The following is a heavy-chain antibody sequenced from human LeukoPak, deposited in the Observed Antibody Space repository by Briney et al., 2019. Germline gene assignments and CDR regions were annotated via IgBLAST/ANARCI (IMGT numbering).Heavy chain of an antibody. Sequence: SETLSLTCAVYGGSFSDYYWTWIRQSPGKGLEWIGEINHSGATDYNPSLKSRVTISVDTSKNRFSLKVRSATAADTAVYYCARRVRGVIISFYHYNGMDAWGQGTTVTVSS. CDR1: GGSFSDYY. V-gene: IGHV4-34*01. J-gene: IGHJ6*02. CDR3: ARRVRGVIISFYHYNGMDA. CDR2: INHSGAT. D-gene: IGHD3-10*01.